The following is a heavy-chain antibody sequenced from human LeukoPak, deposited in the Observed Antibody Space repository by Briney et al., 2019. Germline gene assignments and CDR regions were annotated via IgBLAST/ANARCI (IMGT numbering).Heavy chain of an antibody. CDR2: ISGSGDST. Sequence: AGGSLRLSCAASGFTFSSYAMSWVRQAPGKGLEWVSTISGSGDSTYYADSVKGRFTISRDNSKNTLHLQMNSLRAEDTAVYSCAKGRSGVSSAAINYWSQGTLVTVSS. CDR3: AKGRSGVSSAAINY. J-gene: IGHJ4*02. CDR1: GFTFSSYA. V-gene: IGHV3-23*01. D-gene: IGHD2-2*01.